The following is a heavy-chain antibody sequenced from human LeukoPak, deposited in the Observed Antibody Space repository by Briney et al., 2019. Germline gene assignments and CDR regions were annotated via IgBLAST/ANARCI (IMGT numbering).Heavy chain of an antibody. CDR3: ARRRRLGDAFDI. CDR2: IYHSGGT. Sequence: SQTLSLTCAVSGGSISSGGYSWSWIRQPPGKGLEWIGYIYHSGGTYYNPSLKSRVTISVDTSKNQFSLKLSSVTAADTAVYYCARRRRLGDAFDIWGQGTMVTVSS. V-gene: IGHV4-30-2*03. CDR1: GGSISSGGYS. D-gene: IGHD3-22*01. J-gene: IGHJ3*02.